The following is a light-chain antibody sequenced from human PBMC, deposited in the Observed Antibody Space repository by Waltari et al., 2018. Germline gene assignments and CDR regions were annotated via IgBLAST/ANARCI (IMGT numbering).Light chain of an antibody. V-gene: IGLV2-8*01. CDR1: SSDVGGYKY. CDR2: EVS. Sequence: QSALTQPPSASGPPGQSVTISCTGASSDVGGYKYVSWYQQPPRKAPKLMIYEVSKRPSGVPARFSGSKAGTTASLTVSGLQAEDEADYYCSSYAGSKGVVFGGGTKLTVL. J-gene: IGLJ2*01. CDR3: SSYAGSKGVV.